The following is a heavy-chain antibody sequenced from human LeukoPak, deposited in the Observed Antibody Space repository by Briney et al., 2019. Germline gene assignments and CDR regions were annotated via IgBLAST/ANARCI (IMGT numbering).Heavy chain of an antibody. Sequence: EASVKVSCKASGGTFSSYAISWVRQAPGQGLEWMGRIIPILGIANYAQKFQGRVAITADKSTSTAYMELSSLRSEDTAVYYCARGAYYYDNPDYYFDYWGQGTLVTVSS. CDR1: GGTFSSYA. CDR3: ARGAYYYDNPDYYFDY. CDR2: IIPILGIA. D-gene: IGHD3-22*01. J-gene: IGHJ4*02. V-gene: IGHV1-69*04.